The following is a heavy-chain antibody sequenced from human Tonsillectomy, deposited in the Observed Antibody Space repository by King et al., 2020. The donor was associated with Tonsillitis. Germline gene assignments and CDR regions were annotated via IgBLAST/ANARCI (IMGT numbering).Heavy chain of an antibody. CDR2: IYYSGST. D-gene: IGHD6-13*01. CDR3: ARHVMYSSSWYYFDY. Sequence: QLQESGPGLVKPSETLSLTCTVSGGSISSYYWSWIRQPPGKGLEWIGYIYYSGSTNYNPSLKSRVTISVDTSKNQFSLKLSSVTAADTAVYYYARHVMYSSSWYYFDYWGQGTLVTVSS. CDR1: GGSISSYY. J-gene: IGHJ4*02. V-gene: IGHV4-59*08.